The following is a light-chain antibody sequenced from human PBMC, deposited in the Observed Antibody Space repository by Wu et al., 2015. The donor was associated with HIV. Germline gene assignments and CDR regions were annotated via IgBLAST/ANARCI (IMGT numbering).Light chain of an antibody. J-gene: IGKJ2*03. CDR2: KTS. CDR3: QQTYSLSYS. CDR1: QTITTW. V-gene: IGKV1-5*03. Sequence: DIQMTQSPSTLSASVGDRVTITCRASQTITTWLAWYQQKPGKAPKLLIYKTSTLESGVPSRFSGGGSGTDFTLTISNLQPEDFATYYCQQTYSLSYSFGQGTKVGIK.